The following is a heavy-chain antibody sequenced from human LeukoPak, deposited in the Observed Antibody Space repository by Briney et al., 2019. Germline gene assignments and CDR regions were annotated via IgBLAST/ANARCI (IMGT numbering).Heavy chain of an antibody. D-gene: IGHD2-15*01. CDR3: AIAGGGSDAFDI. J-gene: IGHJ3*02. CDR1: GYTFTAYY. CDR2: INPNSGVT. Sequence: GASVKVSCKASGYTFTAYYIHWVRQAPGQGLEWMGRINPNSGVTNYAQEFQGRVTMTRDTSISTAYMELSRLRSDDMVVYYCAIAGGGSDAFDIWGQATMVTASS. V-gene: IGHV1-2*05.